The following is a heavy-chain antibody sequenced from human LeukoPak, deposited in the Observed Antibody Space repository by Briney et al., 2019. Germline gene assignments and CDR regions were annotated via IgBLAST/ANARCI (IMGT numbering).Heavy chain of an antibody. J-gene: IGHJ5*02. D-gene: IGHD1-26*01. CDR3: AREREDPNWFDP. CDR2: IWYDGSNK. V-gene: IGHV3-33*01. Sequence: PGRSLRLSCAAYGFTFSSYGMHWVRQAPGKGLEWVAVIWYDGSNKYYADSVKGRFTIYRDNSKNTLYLQMSSLRAEDTAVYYCAREREDPNWFDPWGQGTLVTVSS. CDR1: GFTFSSYG.